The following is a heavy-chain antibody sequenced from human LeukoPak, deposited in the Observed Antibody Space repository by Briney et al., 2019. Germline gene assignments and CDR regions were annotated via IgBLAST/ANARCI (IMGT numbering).Heavy chain of an antibody. J-gene: IGHJ4*02. CDR1: GFTFDDYA. CDR3: AKDRDGTEFGFDY. Sequence: GGSLRLSCAASGFTFDDYAMHWVRQAPGKGLEWASLISGDGGSTSYADSVKGRFTISRDNSKNSLHLQMNSLRTEDTAFYYCAKDRDGTEFGFDYWGQGALVTVSS. CDR2: ISGDGGST. V-gene: IGHV3-43*02. D-gene: IGHD1-1*01.